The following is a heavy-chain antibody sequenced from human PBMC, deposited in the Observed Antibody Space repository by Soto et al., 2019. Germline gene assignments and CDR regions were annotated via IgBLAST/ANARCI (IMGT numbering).Heavy chain of an antibody. CDR3: ARDKDSSSWYSGLKRGLDP. D-gene: IGHD6-13*01. Sequence: SETLSLTCTVSGGSVSSGSYYWSWIRQPPGKGLEWIGYIYYSGSTNYNPSLKSRVTISVDTSKNQFSLKLSSVTAADTAVYYCARDKDSSSWYSGLKRGLDPWGQGTLVTVSS. CDR2: IYYSGST. V-gene: IGHV4-61*01. J-gene: IGHJ5*02. CDR1: GGSVSSGSYY.